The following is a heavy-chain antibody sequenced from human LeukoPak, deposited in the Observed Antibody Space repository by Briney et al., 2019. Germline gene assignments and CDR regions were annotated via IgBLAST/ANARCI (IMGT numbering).Heavy chain of an antibody. CDR1: GFTFNSYV. Sequence: QPGGSLRLSCAASGFTFNSYVMSWVRQAPGKGLEWVSAINGGGGNTYYADSVKGRLTISRDNSKNMVYLQMNTLRADDTAVYYCAKSVVVITFRFDDWGQGALVTVSS. D-gene: IGHD2-15*01. J-gene: IGHJ4*02. CDR3: AKSVVVITFRFDD. V-gene: IGHV3-23*01. CDR2: INGGGGNT.